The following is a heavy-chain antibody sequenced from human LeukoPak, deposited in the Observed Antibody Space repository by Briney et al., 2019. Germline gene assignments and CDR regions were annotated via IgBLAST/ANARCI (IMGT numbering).Heavy chain of an antibody. J-gene: IGHJ4*02. Sequence: ASVKVSCKASGYTFTGYYMHWVRQAPGQGLEWMGWINPNSGGTNYAQKFQGRVTMTRDTSISTAYMELSRPRSDDTAVYYCARDQYFGDSSGYYDVDYWGQGTLVTVSS. V-gene: IGHV1-2*02. D-gene: IGHD3-22*01. CDR1: GYTFTGYY. CDR2: INPNSGGT. CDR3: ARDQYFGDSSGYYDVDY.